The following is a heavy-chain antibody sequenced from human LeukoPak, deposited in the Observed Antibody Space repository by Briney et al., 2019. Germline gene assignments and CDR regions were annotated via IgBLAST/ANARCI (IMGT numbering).Heavy chain of an antibody. D-gene: IGHD3-22*01. V-gene: IGHV3-21*04. CDR1: GFTFRSYS. Sequence: GGSLRLSCAASGFTFRSYSMNWVRQAPGKGLEWVSSISSSSYIYYADSVKGRFTISRDNSKNTLYLQMNSLRAEDTAVYYCATSYRHYDSSGYYLLPLGYWGQGTLVTVSS. CDR3: ATSYRHYDSSGYYLLPLGY. CDR2: ISSSSYI. J-gene: IGHJ4*02.